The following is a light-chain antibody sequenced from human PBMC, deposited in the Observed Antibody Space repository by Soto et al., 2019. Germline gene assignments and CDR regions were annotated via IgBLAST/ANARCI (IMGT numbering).Light chain of an antibody. Sequence: QSALTQPASVSGSPGQSITISCTGTSSDVGTYNLVSWYQQCPGKAPKLMIYEGTKRPSGVSNRFSGSKSGNTASLTISGLQAEDEADYYCSSYTSSSTRVFGGGTKLTVL. V-gene: IGLV2-14*02. CDR3: SSYTSSSTRV. CDR1: SSDVGTYNL. CDR2: EGT. J-gene: IGLJ2*01.